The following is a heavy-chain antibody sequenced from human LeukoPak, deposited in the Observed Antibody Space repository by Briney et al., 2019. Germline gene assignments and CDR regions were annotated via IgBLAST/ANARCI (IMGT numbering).Heavy chain of an antibody. D-gene: IGHD3-3*01. CDR1: SSGDYY. CDR2: ISWNSGSI. V-gene: IGHV3-9*01. CDR3: AKASGAIFGVVPFDY. J-gene: IGHJ4*02. Sequence: SSGDYYWSWIRQPPGKGLEWVSGISWNSGSIGYADSVKGRFTISRDNAKNSLYLQMNSLRAEDTALYYCAKASGAIFGVVPFDYWGQGTLVTVSS.